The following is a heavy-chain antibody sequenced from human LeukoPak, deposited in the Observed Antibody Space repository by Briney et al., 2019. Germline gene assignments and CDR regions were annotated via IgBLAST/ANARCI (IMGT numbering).Heavy chain of an antibody. CDR1: GFTFSSYW. Sequence: GGSLRLSCAASGFTFSSYWMHWVRQAPGKGLVWVSRIKSDGKTNYADSVKGRFTISRDNAKNTVSLQMNSLRAEDTGVYYCARAPAEIGGYYPEYFRHWGQGTLVTVSS. CDR2: IKSDGKT. V-gene: IGHV3-74*01. J-gene: IGHJ1*01. CDR3: ARAPAEIGGYYPEYFRH. D-gene: IGHD3-22*01.